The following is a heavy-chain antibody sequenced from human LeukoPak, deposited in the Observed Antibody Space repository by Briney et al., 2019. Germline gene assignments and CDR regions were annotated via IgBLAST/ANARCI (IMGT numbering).Heavy chain of an antibody. Sequence: PGGSLRLSCTASGSTFSGAWMTWVRQAPGKGLEWIGSIYHSGSTNCNPSLKSRVNISVDTSKNQFSLKLSSVTAADTAVYYCARDAYYYDSSGLLDYWGQGTLVTVSS. J-gene: IGHJ4*02. V-gene: IGHV4-4*02. CDR3: ARDAYYYDSSGLLDY. D-gene: IGHD3-22*01. CDR2: IYHSGST. CDR1: GSTFSGAW.